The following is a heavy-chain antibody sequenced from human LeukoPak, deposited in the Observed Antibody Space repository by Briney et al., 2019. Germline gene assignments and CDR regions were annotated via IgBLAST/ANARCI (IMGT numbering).Heavy chain of an antibody. J-gene: IGHJ4*02. CDR1: GGSISSYY. Sequence: SETLSLTCSVSGGSISSYYWSWIRQPPGKRLEWIGYFYSGSTNYNPSLKSRVTISVDTSKNQFSLKLTSVTAADTAMYYCARKSSGWFDYWGQGTLVTVSS. D-gene: IGHD3-22*01. CDR3: ARKSSGWFDY. V-gene: IGHV4-59*01. CDR2: FYSGST.